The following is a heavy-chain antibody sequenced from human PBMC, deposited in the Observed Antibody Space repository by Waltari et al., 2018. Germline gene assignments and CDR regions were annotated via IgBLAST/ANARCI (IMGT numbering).Heavy chain of an antibody. Sequence: EVQLVESGGVLVQPGGSLRLSCEASGMPFPPYSMNWVRQAPGKGLEWISYVSGDSGYIYYADSVRGRFTISRDNAQNSMYLQMNNLRADDTAVYYCAGIRRGFWFFDLWGRGTLVTVSS. J-gene: IGHJ2*01. CDR1: GMPFPPYS. CDR2: VSGDSGYI. CDR3: AGIRRGFWFFDL. V-gene: IGHV3-48*04. D-gene: IGHD3-10*01.